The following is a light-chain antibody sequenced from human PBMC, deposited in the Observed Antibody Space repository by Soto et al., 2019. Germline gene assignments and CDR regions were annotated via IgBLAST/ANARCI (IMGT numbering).Light chain of an antibody. CDR1: QTILSSSNNKNY. Sequence: DIVMTQSPDSLAVSLGERATINCKSSQTILSSSNNKNYLAWYQQKPGQPPQLLFSWASTRESGVPGRFSGSGSGADFTLTITSLQAEDVAVYYCQQYYAAPLTFGGGTKVDIK. CDR2: WAS. V-gene: IGKV4-1*01. CDR3: QQYYAAPLT. J-gene: IGKJ4*01.